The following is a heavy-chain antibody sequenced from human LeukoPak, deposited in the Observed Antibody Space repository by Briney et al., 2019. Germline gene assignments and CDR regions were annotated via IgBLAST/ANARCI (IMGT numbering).Heavy chain of an antibody. D-gene: IGHD3-3*01. V-gene: IGHV3-48*01. J-gene: IGHJ4*02. CDR3: AREPPSVWSGYSTYFDY. CDR2: ISGSSGII. CDR1: GFTFNTYT. Sequence: GGSLRLSCAASGFTFNTYTMNWVRQAPGKGLEWVSYISGSSGIIDYADSVRGRFTISRDNAKNSLYLQMNSLRAEDTAVYYCAREPPSVWSGYSTYFDYWGQGTLVTVSS.